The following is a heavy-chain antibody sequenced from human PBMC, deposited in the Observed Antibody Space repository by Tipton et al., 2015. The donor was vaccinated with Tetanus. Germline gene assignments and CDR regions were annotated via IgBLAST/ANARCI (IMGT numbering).Heavy chain of an antibody. CDR1: GFTFSDYY. V-gene: IGHV3-7*04. D-gene: IGHD2-15*01. CDR2: IRQDGDEK. J-gene: IGHJ4*02. Sequence: VQSGGGAARPGKSLRLSCAASGFTFSDYYMSWIRQAPGKGLEWVANIRQDGDEKNYVDSVKGRFTISRDNTKSSVHLQMNSLREDDTAVYYCVRGYSGDAFWGQGTRVTVSS. CDR3: VRGYSGDAF.